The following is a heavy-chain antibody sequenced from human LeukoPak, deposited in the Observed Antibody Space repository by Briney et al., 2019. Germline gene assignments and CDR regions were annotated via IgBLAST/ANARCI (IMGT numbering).Heavy chain of an antibody. CDR1: GGAISSYY. Sequence: PSETLSLTCTVSGGAISSYYWSWIRQPPGKGLEWIAYISDIGSINYNPSLKSRVTISLDTSKNQFSLKLSSVTAADTAVYYCAGHHPRNTVDFWGQGTLVTVSS. CDR3: AGHHPRNTVDF. D-gene: IGHD2/OR15-2a*01. V-gene: IGHV4-59*08. CDR2: ISDIGSI. J-gene: IGHJ4*02.